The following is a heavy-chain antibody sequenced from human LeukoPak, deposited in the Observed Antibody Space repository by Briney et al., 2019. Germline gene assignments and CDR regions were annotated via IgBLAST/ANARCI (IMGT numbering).Heavy chain of an antibody. J-gene: IGHJ4*02. Sequence: ASVKVSCKASGYTFTSYGISWVRQAPGQGLEWMGWISAYNGNTNYAQKPQGRVTMTTDTSTSTAYMELRSLRSDDTAVYYCARTDYGGNCFDYWGQGTLVTVSS. D-gene: IGHD4-23*01. CDR2: ISAYNGNT. CDR1: GYTFTSYG. CDR3: ARTDYGGNCFDY. V-gene: IGHV1-18*01.